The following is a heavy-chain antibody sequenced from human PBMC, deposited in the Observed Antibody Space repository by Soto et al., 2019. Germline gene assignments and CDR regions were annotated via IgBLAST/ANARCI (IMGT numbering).Heavy chain of an antibody. Sequence: SLRLSCAASGFTFSSYGMHWVRQAPGKGLEWVAVISYDGSNKYYADSVKGRFTISRDNSKNTLYLQMNSLRAEDTAVYYCAKERARIAAAGTVYYYGRDVWGKGPTVTLPS. CDR2: ISYDGSNK. V-gene: IGHV3-30*18. J-gene: IGHJ6*04. CDR1: GFTFSSYG. D-gene: IGHD6-13*01. CDR3: AKERARIAAAGTVYYYGRDV.